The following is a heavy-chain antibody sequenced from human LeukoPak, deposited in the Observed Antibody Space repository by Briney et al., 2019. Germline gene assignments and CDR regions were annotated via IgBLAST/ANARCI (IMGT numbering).Heavy chain of an antibody. CDR2: IYYSGST. J-gene: IGHJ4*02. V-gene: IGHV4-39*07. CDR3: ARAGRYYDFWSGRYYFDY. Sequence: SETLSLTCTVSGGSISSSSYYWGWIRQPPGKGLEWIGSIYYSGSTYYNPSLKSRVTISVDTSKNQFSLKLSSVTAADTAVYYCARAGRYYDFWSGRYYFDYWGQGTLVTVSS. D-gene: IGHD3-3*01. CDR1: GGSISSSSYY.